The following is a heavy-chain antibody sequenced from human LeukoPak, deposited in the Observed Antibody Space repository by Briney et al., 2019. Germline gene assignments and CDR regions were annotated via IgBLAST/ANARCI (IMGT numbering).Heavy chain of an antibody. CDR3: AREAGSSWSRGLDI. D-gene: IGHD6-13*01. CDR1: GGSISSYY. J-gene: IGHJ3*02. CDR2: IYMSGST. V-gene: IGHV4-4*07. Sequence: SETLSLTCTVSGGSISSYYWSWIRQPAGKGLEWIGRIYMSGSTNYNSSLKSRVNMSVDTSKNQFSPNLSSVTAADTAVYYCAREAGSSWSRGLDIWGQGTVVTVSS.